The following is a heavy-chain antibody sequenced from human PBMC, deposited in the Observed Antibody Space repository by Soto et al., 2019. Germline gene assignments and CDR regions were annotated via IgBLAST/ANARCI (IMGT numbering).Heavy chain of an antibody. V-gene: IGHV1-18*04. CDR2: ISAYNGNT. D-gene: IGHD3-3*01. CDR1: GYTFTSYG. J-gene: IGHJ5*02. CDR3: ARSRHYDFWSCQTYGRFDP. Sequence: QVQLVQSGAEVKKPGASVKVSCKASGYTFTSYGISWVRQAPGQGLEWMGWISAYNGNTNYAQKLQGRVTMTTDTSTSTAYMELRSLRSDDTAVYYCARSRHYDFWSCQTYGRFDPWGQGTLVTVSS.